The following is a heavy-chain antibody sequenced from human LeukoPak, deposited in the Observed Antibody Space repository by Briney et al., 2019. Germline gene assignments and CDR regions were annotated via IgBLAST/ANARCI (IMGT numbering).Heavy chain of an antibody. CDR2: IKQDGSEK. V-gene: IGHV3-7*01. CDR1: GFTFSSYW. Sequence: PGGSLRLSCAGSGFTFSSYWMSWVRQAPGKGLEWVANIKQDGSEKYYVDSEKGRFTISRDNAKNSLYLQMNNLRAEDTAVYYCARDLAWGQGTLVTVSS. J-gene: IGHJ5*02. CDR3: ARDLA.